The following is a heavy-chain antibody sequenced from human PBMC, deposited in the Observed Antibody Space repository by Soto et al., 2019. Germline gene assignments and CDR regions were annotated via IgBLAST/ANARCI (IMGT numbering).Heavy chain of an antibody. CDR2: IIPIFGTP. Sequence: QVQLVQSGAEVKKPGSSVKVSCKASGGTFSTYVITWVRQAPGQGLEWMGGIIPIFGTPHYAQKFQGRASITADEYTSTAHMELSSLRSDDTAVYYCARPTLEYYYDNCGYSSDYWGQGTLVTVSS. CDR3: ARPTLEYYYDNCGYSSDY. CDR1: GGTFSTYV. D-gene: IGHD3-22*01. V-gene: IGHV1-69*12. J-gene: IGHJ4*02.